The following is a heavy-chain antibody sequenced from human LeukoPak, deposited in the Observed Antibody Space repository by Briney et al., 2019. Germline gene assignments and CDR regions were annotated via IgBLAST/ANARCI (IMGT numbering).Heavy chain of an antibody. D-gene: IGHD1-26*01. J-gene: IGHJ6*03. Sequence: SETLSLSCTVSGGSISSYYWSWIRHPAGKGLEWIGRIYTSGSTNYNPSLKSRVTMSVDTSKNQFSLKLSSVTAADTAVYYCARGPLGGSCYPNYYYYYYMDVWGKGTTVTISS. CDR2: IYTSGST. CDR1: GGSISSYY. CDR3: ARGPLGGSCYPNYYYYYYMDV. V-gene: IGHV4-4*07.